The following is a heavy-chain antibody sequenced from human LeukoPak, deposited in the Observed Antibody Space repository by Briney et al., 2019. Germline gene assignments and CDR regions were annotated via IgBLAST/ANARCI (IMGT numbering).Heavy chain of an antibody. CDR3: AREDHAQLDFDY. CDR1: GYTFTSYG. D-gene: IGHD1-14*01. CDR2: ISAYNGNT. Sequence: ASVKVSCKASGYTFTSYGISWVQQAPGQGLEWMGWISAYNGNTDYAQKFQGRVTMTTDTSTSTAYMELRSLRSDDTAVYYCAREDHAQLDFDYWSQGTLVTVSS. J-gene: IGHJ4*02. V-gene: IGHV1-18*01.